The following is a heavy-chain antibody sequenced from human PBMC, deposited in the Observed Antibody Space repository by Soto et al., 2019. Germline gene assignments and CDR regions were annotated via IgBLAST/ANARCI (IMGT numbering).Heavy chain of an antibody. J-gene: IGHJ3*02. Sequence: PXXSLRLCCAASGFTFSSYGMHWVLQAPGKGLEWVAVIWYDGSNKYYADSVKGRFTISRDNSKNTLCLQMNSLRAEDTAVYYCAREEDGLAFDIWGQGTMVTVSS. CDR2: IWYDGSNK. CDR1: GFTFSSYG. V-gene: IGHV3-33*01. CDR3: AREEDGLAFDI.